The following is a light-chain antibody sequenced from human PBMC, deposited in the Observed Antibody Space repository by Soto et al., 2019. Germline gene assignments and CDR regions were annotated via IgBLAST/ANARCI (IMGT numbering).Light chain of an antibody. V-gene: IGKV1-9*01. Sequence: DIQLTQSPSFLSASVGDRVTITCRASQGISSYLAWYQLKPGKAPNLLIYGASTSQIGVPSRFSGSGSGTEFTLTISSLQPEDFATYYCQQLNSYPRTFGQGTKLEIK. CDR1: QGISSY. CDR2: GAS. CDR3: QQLNSYPRT. J-gene: IGKJ2*01.